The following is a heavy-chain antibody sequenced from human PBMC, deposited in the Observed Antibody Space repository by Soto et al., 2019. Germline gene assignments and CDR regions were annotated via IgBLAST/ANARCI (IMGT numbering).Heavy chain of an antibody. CDR2: IIPILTTP. J-gene: IGHJ6*02. CDR1: GGTFSIYG. CDR3: ATSVGIAPTGEDGMDV. D-gene: IGHD2-8*02. Sequence: QVQLVQSGAEVEKTGSSVKVSCKASGGTFSIYGFSWVRQAPGQGPEWIGGIIPILTTPNYAQKFHGRVTIVADEPTTTVYMELSSLKSEDTAVYYCATSVGIAPTGEDGMDVWGQGTSVTASS. V-gene: IGHV1-69*01.